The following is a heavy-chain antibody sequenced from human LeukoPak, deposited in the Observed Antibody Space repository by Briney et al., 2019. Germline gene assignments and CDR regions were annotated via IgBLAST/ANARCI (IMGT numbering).Heavy chain of an antibody. J-gene: IGHJ4*02. CDR2: IIPIFGTA. V-gene: IGHV1-69*13. CDR1: GYTFTSYG. D-gene: IGHD5-24*01. CDR3: ARDKGGGYNFDY. Sequence: GASVKVSCKASGYTFTSYGISWVRQAPGQGLEWMGGIIPIFGTANYAQKFQGRVTITADESTSTAYMELSSLRSEDTAVYYCARDKGGGYNFDYWGQGTLVTVSS.